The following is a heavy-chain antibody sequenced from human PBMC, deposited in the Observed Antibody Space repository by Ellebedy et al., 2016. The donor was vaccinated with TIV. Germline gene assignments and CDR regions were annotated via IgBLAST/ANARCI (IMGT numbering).Heavy chain of an antibody. J-gene: IGHJ6*02. CDR3: ARDPLWCYSCADV. Sequence: MPSETLSLTCAISGDSVSSNSAGWNWIRQSPSRGLEWLGRAYYRSTWIYNYAVSVKGRITINPDTSNNQLSLHLNSVTPEDTAVYYCARDPLWCYSCADVWGQGTTVTVSS. D-gene: IGHD2-8*01. V-gene: IGHV6-1*01. CDR1: GDSVSSNSAG. CDR2: AYYRSTWIY.